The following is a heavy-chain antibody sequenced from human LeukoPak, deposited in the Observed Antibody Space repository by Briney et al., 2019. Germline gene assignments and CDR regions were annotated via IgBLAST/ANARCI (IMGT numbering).Heavy chain of an antibody. CDR3: AQEATWGEWYFDY. CDR1: GFTFRNYG. CDR2: IADDGGAK. J-gene: IGHJ4*02. V-gene: IGHV3-30*18. D-gene: IGHD3-10*01. Sequence: GRSLRLSCVVSGFTFRNYGMHCVRQAPGKGLEWVAVIADDGGAKFYADSVKGRITISRDNSKNNLYLQMNSLRAEDTAVYYCAQEATWGEWYFDYWGQGTLVTVSS.